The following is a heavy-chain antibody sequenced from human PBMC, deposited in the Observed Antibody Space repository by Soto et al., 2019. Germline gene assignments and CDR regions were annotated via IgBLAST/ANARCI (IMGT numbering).Heavy chain of an antibody. CDR3: ARDDLNRGGKYFDY. V-gene: IGHV1-18*01. CDR2: ISADRGDT. J-gene: IGHJ4*02. D-gene: IGHD2-15*01. CDR1: GYSFTTHD. Sequence: ASVKVSCKASGYSFTTHDITWLRQAPGKGLEWVGGISADRGDTIYPQNLQGRVTMTTDSSTSTVYMELKSLRSDDTAVYYCARDDLNRGGKYFDYWGQGTLVTVSS.